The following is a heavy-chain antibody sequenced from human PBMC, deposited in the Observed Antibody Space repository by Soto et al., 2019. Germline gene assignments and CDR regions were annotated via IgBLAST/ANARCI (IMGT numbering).Heavy chain of an antibody. CDR2: ISGSTVST. CDR3: ANVRYSGTYWDS. Sequence: EVQLLESGGGLVQPGGSLRLSCAASGFTFSSYVMSWVRQAPGKGLEWVSGISGSTVSTYYADSVKGRFTISRDNSKNTLFLQMNSLRAEDKALYYCANVRYSGTYWDSWGQGALVTVSS. D-gene: IGHD5-12*01. J-gene: IGHJ4*02. V-gene: IGHV3-23*01. CDR1: GFTFSSYV.